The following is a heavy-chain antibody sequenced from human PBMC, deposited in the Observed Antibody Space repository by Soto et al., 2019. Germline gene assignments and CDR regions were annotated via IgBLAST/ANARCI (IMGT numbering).Heavy chain of an antibody. D-gene: IGHD3-22*01. CDR1: GFTFSSYG. CDR3: ARETGYYYDSSGYYYVGPFDP. V-gene: IGHV3-33*01. J-gene: IGHJ5*02. Sequence: GGSLRLSCAASGFTFSSYGMHWVRQAPGKGLEWVAVIWYDGSNKYYADSVKGRFTISRDNSKNTLYLQMNSLRAEDTAVYYCARETGYYYDSSGYYYVGPFDPWGQGTLVTVSS. CDR2: IWYDGSNK.